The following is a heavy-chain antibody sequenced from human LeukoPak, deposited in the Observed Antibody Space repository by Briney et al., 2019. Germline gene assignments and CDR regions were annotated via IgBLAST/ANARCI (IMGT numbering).Heavy chain of an antibody. V-gene: IGHV4-59*11. CDR2: IYYSGST. CDR3: ARGSSSWSYYYYYMDV. CDR1: GCSISSHY. D-gene: IGHD6-13*01. J-gene: IGHJ6*03. Sequence: SETLSLTCTVSGCSISSHYWSWIRQPPGKGLEWIGYIYYSGSTNYNPSLKSRVTISVDTSKNQFSLKLSSVTAADTAVYYCARGSSSWSYYYYYMDVWGKGTTVTVSS.